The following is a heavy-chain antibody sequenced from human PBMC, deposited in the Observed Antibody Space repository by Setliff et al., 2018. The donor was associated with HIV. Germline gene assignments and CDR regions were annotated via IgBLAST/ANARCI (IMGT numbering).Heavy chain of an antibody. CDR1: GHTFTNVD. V-gene: IGHV1-8*01. Sequence: ASVKVSCKASGHTFTNVDIHWLRRATGQGLEWMGWMNPNTGVSGYALKFQARVTMTRDTSISTAYMELGSLKSEDTAVYYCARGKGVGGVVITGGLDVWGKGTTVTVSS. D-gene: IGHD3-10*01. CDR3: ARGKGVGGVVITGGLDV. J-gene: IGHJ6*04. CDR2: MNPNTGVS.